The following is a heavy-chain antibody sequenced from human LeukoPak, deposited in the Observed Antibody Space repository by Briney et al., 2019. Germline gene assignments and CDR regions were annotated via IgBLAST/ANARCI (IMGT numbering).Heavy chain of an antibody. Sequence: PGGSLRLSCAASGFAFSDYYMSWIRQAPGKGLEYVSDISNSDSAIYYADSVKGRFTISRDNAKNSLFLQMNSLRAEDTAVYYCARRNAYCSSSSCSRASYYYYGMDVWGRGTTATVSS. J-gene: IGHJ6*02. CDR2: ISNSDSAI. CDR3: ARRNAYCSSSSCSRASYYYYGMDV. V-gene: IGHV3-11*01. CDR1: GFAFSDYY. D-gene: IGHD2-2*01.